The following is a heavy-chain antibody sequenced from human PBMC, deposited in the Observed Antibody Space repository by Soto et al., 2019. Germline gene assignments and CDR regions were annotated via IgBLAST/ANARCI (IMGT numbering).Heavy chain of an antibody. CDR3: ARQEGGSGSYRIYGMDV. CDR1: GGSISSSSYY. Sequence: PSETLSLTCTVSGGSISSSSYYWGWIRQPPGKGLEWIGSIYYSGSTYYNPSLKSRVTISVDTSKNQFSLKLSSVTAADTAVYYCARQEGGSGSYRIYGMDVWGQGTTVTVSS. V-gene: IGHV4-39*01. CDR2: IYYSGST. J-gene: IGHJ6*02. D-gene: IGHD3-10*01.